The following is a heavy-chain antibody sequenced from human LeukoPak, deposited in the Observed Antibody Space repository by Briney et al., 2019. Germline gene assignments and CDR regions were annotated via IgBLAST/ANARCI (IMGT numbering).Heavy chain of an antibody. V-gene: IGHV4-31*03. CDR2: IFYNGGV. CDR1: ADSMSSGGYL. Sequence: SETLSLTCSVSADSMSSGGYLWTWIRQNPGKGLEWIGYIFYNGGVYYSPSLQSRLTISVDTSQKQCSLKMSPVTAADTAVYFCARLTCTGSSCSGGGAFDVWGQGTVVTVSS. D-gene: IGHD2-2*01. CDR3: ARLTCTGSSCSGGGAFDV. J-gene: IGHJ3*01.